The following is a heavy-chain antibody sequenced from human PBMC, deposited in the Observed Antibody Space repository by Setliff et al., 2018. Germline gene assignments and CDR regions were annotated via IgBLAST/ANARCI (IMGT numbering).Heavy chain of an antibody. D-gene: IGHD6-19*01. Sequence: PGGSLRLSCAASGFTFSSFWMSWVRQSPGKGLEWVANINQDGSGKYCVDSVKGRFTISRDNAKNSLSLQMNSLRAEDTSVYYCARDEPWLWNAFDIWGQGTMVTVSS. J-gene: IGHJ3*02. CDR2: INQDGSGK. CDR3: ARDEPWLWNAFDI. CDR1: GFTFSSFW. V-gene: IGHV3-7*01.